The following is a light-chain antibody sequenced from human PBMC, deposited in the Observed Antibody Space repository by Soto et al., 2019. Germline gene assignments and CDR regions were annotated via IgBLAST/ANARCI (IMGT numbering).Light chain of an antibody. CDR2: DAS. Sequence: DIVLTQSPATLSLSPGERATLSCRASQSVSSYLAWSQQKPGQAPRLLIYDASNRATGIPARFSGSGSGTDFTLTSSSLEPEDFAVYYCQQRSNWPITFGQGTRLEIK. CDR1: QSVSSY. CDR3: QQRSNWPIT. J-gene: IGKJ5*01. V-gene: IGKV3-11*01.